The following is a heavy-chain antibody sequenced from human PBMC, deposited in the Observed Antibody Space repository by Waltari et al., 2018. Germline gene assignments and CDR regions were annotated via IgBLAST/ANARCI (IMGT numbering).Heavy chain of an antibody. CDR2: ISSSSSDI. J-gene: IGHJ4*02. D-gene: IGHD6-19*01. CDR1: GCTFSSYS. CDR3: ARDRWLADY. Sequence: EVQLVESGGGLVKPGGSLRLSCAASGCTFSSYSMNWVLQAPGKGLECVSSISSSSSDIYYADTVKGRFTISIDNAKNSLYLEMTSLRAEDTAVYYCARDRWLADYWGQGTLVTVSS. V-gene: IGHV3-21*01.